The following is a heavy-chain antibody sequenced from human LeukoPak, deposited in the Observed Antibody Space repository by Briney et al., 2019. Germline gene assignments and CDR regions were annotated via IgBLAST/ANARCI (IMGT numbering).Heavy chain of an antibody. CDR2: ISGSGGST. Sequence: GGSLRSSCAASGLTFSSYAMSWVRQAPGKGLEWVSAISGSGGSTYYADSVKGRFTISRDNSKNTLYLQMNSLRAEDTAVYYCAKDQGGLSAFDIWGQGTMVTVSS. D-gene: IGHD1-26*01. J-gene: IGHJ3*02. V-gene: IGHV3-23*01. CDR3: AKDQGGLSAFDI. CDR1: GLTFSSYA.